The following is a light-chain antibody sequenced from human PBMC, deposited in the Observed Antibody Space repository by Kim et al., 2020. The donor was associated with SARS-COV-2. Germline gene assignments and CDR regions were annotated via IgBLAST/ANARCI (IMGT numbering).Light chain of an antibody. CDR3: QQYNSYSYS. CDR1: QSSSSW. V-gene: IGKV1-5*03. CDR2: KAS. Sequence: SASVGDRVTITGRDSQSSSSWWAWYQQKPGKAPKLLIYKASSLESGVPSRFSGSGSGTEFTLTISSLQPDDFATYYCQQYNSYSYSFGQGTKLEI. J-gene: IGKJ2*03.